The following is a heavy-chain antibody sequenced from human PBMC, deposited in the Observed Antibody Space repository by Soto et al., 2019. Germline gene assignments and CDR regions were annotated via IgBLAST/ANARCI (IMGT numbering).Heavy chain of an antibody. Sequence: GGSLRLSCAASGFTFSSYAMSWVRQAPGKGLEWVSAISGSGGSTYYADSVKGRFTISRDNSKNTLYLQMNSLRAEDTAVYYCAKVGYCSGGSCYYYYYYMDVWGKGTTVTVSS. V-gene: IGHV3-23*01. CDR1: GFTFSSYA. CDR2: ISGSGGST. CDR3: AKVGYCSGGSCYYYYYYMDV. D-gene: IGHD2-15*01. J-gene: IGHJ6*03.